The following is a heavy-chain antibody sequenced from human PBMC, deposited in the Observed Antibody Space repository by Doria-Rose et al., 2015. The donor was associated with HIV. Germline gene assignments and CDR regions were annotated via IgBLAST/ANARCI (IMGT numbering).Heavy chain of an antibody. CDR3: ARGLSKLRGDS. V-gene: IGHV1-8*01. D-gene: IGHD2-2*01. J-gene: IGHJ4*02. CDR2: INPNSGNT. Sequence: LEWMGWINPNSGNTGYAQKFQGRVTMTRNTSISTAYMELSSLTSEDTAVYSCARGLSKLRGDSWGQGTLVTVSS.